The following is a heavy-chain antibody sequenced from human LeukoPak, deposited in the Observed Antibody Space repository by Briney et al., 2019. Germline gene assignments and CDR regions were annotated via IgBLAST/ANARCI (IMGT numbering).Heavy chain of an antibody. CDR3: AGDHTAAGLYYFDY. CDR2: IYYSGST. V-gene: IGHV4-30-4*01. J-gene: IGHJ4*02. CDR1: GGSISSGDYY. Sequence: PSETLSLTCTVSGGSISSGDYYWRWIRQPPGKGLEWIGYIYYSGSTYNHPSLKSRVTISVDTSKNQFPLKLSSVTAADTAVYYCAGDHTAAGLYYFDYWGQGALVTVSS. D-gene: IGHD6-13*01.